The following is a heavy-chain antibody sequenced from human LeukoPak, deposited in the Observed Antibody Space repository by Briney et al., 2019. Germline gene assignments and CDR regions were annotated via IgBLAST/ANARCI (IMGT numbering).Heavy chain of an antibody. Sequence: SGGPLRLSCAASGVTLSIYAMSGVRPPPGKGLEWVSANCGIGGGTYNAGSVKGRFTFSRDNSKNTLYLQMNSRRAEDTAVYYCAKGARRAAPGPVDCWDQATLVTVSS. V-gene: IGHV3-23*01. CDR1: GVTLSIYA. D-gene: IGHD6-6*01. CDR3: AKGARRAAPGPVDC. CDR2: NCGIGGGT. J-gene: IGHJ4*02.